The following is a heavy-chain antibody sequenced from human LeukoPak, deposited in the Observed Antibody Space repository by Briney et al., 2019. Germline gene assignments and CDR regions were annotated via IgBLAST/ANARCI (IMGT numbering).Heavy chain of an antibody. J-gene: IGHJ3*02. CDR2: INHSGST. CDR1: GGSSSGYY. D-gene: IGHD6-19*01. V-gene: IGHV4-34*01. CDR3: ARGLRGIAVAGTRNAFDI. Sequence: SETLSLTCAVYGGSSSGYYWSWIRQPPGKGLEWIGEINHSGSTNYNPSLKSRVTISVDTSKNQFSLKLSSVTAADTAVYYCARGLRGIAVAGTRNAFDIWGQGTMVTVSS.